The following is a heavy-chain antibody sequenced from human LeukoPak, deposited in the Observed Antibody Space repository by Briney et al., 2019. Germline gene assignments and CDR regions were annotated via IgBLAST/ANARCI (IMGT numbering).Heavy chain of an antibody. Sequence: NPSETLSLTCAVPGGSISSGGYSWSWIRQPPGKGLEWIGYIYHSGSTYYNPSLKSRVTISVDRSKYQFSLKLSSVTAADTAVYYCASTSVWLRPPNWYFDLWGRGALVTVSS. D-gene: IGHD5-12*01. CDR1: GGSISSGGYS. CDR2: IYHSGST. CDR3: ASTSVWLRPPNWYFDL. J-gene: IGHJ2*01. V-gene: IGHV4-30-2*01.